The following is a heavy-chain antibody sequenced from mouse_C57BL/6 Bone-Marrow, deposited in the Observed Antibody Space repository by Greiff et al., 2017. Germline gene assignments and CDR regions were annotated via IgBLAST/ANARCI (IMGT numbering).Heavy chain of an antibody. CDR3: ARNCLRYYYARDY. Sequence: QVQLQQSGPGLVQPSQSLSITCTVSGFSLTSYGVHWVRQSPGKGLEWLGVIWSGGSTDYTAAFISRLSISKDNSKSQVFFKMNSLQADDTAIYDSARNCLRYYYARDYWGQGTSVTVSS. J-gene: IGHJ4*01. D-gene: IGHD6-1*01. V-gene: IGHV2-2*01. CDR1: GFSLTSYG. CDR2: IWSGGST.